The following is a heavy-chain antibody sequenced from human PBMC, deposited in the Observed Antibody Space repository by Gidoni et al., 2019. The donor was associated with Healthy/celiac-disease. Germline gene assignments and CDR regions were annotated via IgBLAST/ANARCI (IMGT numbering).Heavy chain of an antibody. Sequence: EVQLVESGGGLVKPGGSLRLSCAASGFTFSSYSMNWVRQAPGKGLELVSSISSSSSYIYYADSVKGRFTISRDNAKNSLYLQMNSLRAEDTAVYYCARDPEATIEYYYYGMDVWGQGTTVTVSS. D-gene: IGHD5-12*01. V-gene: IGHV3-21*01. CDR1: GFTFSSYS. J-gene: IGHJ6*02. CDR2: ISSSSSYI. CDR3: ARDPEATIEYYYYGMDV.